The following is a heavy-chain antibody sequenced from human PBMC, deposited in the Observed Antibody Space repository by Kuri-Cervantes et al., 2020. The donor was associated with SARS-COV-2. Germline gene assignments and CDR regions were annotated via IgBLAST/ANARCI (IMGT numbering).Heavy chain of an antibody. Sequence: GGSLRLSCAASGFTFSSYWMSWVHQAPGKGLEWVSGISWNSGSIGYADSVKGRFTISRDNAKNSLYLQMNSLRAEDTAVYYCARGDGYPYWGQGTLVTVSS. D-gene: IGHD5-24*01. CDR3: ARGDGYPY. CDR1: GFTFSSYW. J-gene: IGHJ4*02. CDR2: ISWNSGSI. V-gene: IGHV3-20*04.